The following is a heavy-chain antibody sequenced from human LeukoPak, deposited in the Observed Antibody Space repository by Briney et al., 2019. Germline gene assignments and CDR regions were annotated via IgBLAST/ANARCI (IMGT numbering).Heavy chain of an antibody. CDR3: ARVDILTGYYYFDY. CDR2: IYSGGNT. J-gene: IGHJ4*02. D-gene: IGHD3-9*01. V-gene: IGHV3-66*02. Sequence: PGGSLRLSCAASGFSFSSHAMSWVRQAPGKGLEWVSIIYSGGNTYYADSVKGRFTISRDNSKNTLYLQMNSLRAEDTAVYYCARVDILTGYYYFDYWGQGTLVTVSS. CDR1: GFSFSSHA.